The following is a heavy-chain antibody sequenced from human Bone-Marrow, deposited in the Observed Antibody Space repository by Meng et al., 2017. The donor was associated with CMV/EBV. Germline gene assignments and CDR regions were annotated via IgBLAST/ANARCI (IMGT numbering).Heavy chain of an antibody. CDR1: GFTFSSYP. J-gene: IGHJ6*02. Sequence: GGSLRLSCAASGFTFSSYPMHWVRQAPGKGLEWVAIISYDGSNKYYADSVKGRFTISRDNSKNTPYLQMNSLRAEDTAVYYCAKDLGFYDFWDDYSTVYTMDVWGQGTSVTVSS. V-gene: IGHV3-30*18. CDR2: ISYDGSNK. CDR3: AKDLGFYDFWDDYSTVYTMDV. D-gene: IGHD3-3*01.